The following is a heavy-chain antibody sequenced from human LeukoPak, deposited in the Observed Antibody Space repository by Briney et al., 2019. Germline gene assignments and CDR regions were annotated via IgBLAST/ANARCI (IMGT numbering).Heavy chain of an antibody. J-gene: IGHJ4*02. V-gene: IGHV1-24*01. CDR3: VTGFTTMAVDYFDY. D-gene: IGHD5-18*01. CDR1: GKTLSDLS. Sequence: ASVKVSRKVSGKTLSDLSIHWLRQPPGKGLEWLGGSDPEDGERIYAQMFQGRVTMTEDTSIDTAYMELSSLRSEDTAVYYCVTGFTTMAVDYFDYWGQGTLVTVSP. CDR2: SDPEDGER.